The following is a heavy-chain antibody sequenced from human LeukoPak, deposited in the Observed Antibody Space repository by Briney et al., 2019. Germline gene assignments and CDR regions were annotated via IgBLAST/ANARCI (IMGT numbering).Heavy chain of an antibody. CDR3: AKVGGDYDRSGYVT. V-gene: IGHV3-9*01. CDR2: ISWNSGSI. J-gene: IGHJ4*02. D-gene: IGHD3-22*01. CDR1: GFTFDDYA. Sequence: GRSLRLSCAASGFTFDDYAMHWVRQAPGKGLEWVSGISWNSGSIGYADSVKGRFTISRDNAKNSLYLQMNSLRAEDTALYYCAKVGGDYDRSGYVTWGQGTLVTVSS.